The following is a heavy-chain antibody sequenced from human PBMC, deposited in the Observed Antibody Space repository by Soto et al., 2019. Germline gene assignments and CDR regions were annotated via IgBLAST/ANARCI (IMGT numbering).Heavy chain of an antibody. CDR3: ARVEHEEQLGNDYLFGVDL. CDR1: GYTFTSYG. Sequence: GASVKVSCKASGYTFTSYGISWVRQAPGQGLEWMGWISAYNGNTNYAQKLQGRVTMTTDTSTSTAYMELRSLRSDDTAVYYCARVEHEEQLGNDYLFGVDLWGQGTTVTVSS. CDR2: ISAYNGNT. J-gene: IGHJ6*02. D-gene: IGHD6-6*01. V-gene: IGHV1-18*01.